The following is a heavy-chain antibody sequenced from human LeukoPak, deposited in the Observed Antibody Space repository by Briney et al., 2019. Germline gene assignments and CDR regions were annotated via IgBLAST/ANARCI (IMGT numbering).Heavy chain of an antibody. J-gene: IGHJ4*02. D-gene: IGHD6-6*01. V-gene: IGHV3-11*04. CDR1: GFTFRDHY. CDR3: VRTARLSDY. CDR2: ISNDGTTI. Sequence: PGGSLRLSCEASGFTFRDHYMSWIRQAPGKGLEWVSYISNDGTTINYADSVKGRFTVSRDNAKNSLYLQMNSLRVEDTAVYYCVRTARLSDYWGQGTLVTVSS.